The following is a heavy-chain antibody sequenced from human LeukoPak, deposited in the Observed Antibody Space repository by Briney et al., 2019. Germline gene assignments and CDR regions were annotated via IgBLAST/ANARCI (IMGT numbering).Heavy chain of an antibody. J-gene: IGHJ4*02. D-gene: IGHD3-9*01. CDR2: IRSDSSTT. CDR3: TKDLILPAYQPFDY. V-gene: IGHV3-23*01. Sequence: GGSLRLSCAASGFTFSSYGMHWVRQTPGKGLEWVADIRSDSSTTAYADSVKGRFTISRDNSKMTLYLQMDSLRAEDTAVYYCTKDLILPAYQPFDYWGPGTLVTVSS. CDR1: GFTFSSYG.